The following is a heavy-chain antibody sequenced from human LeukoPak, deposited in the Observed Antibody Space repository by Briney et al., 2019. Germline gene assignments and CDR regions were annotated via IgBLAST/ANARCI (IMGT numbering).Heavy chain of an antibody. CDR1: GGPISSSSHY. J-gene: IGHJ4*02. CDR2: IYYSGST. Sequence: SETLSLTCTVSGGPISSSSHYWGWIRQPPGKGLEWIGSIYYSGSTYYNPSLKSRVTISVDTSKNQFSLKLSSVTAADTAVYYCARQGTVTRTLDYWGQGTLVTVSS. CDR3: ARQGTVTRTLDY. V-gene: IGHV4-39*01. D-gene: IGHD4-17*01.